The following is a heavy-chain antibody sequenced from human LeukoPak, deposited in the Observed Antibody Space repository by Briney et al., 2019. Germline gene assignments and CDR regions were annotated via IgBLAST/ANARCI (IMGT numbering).Heavy chain of an antibody. CDR3: ARGPADYNKLKPGGRDGYKYKSERTPFDY. CDR1: GFTFSSYW. Sequence: GGSLRLTCAASGFTFSSYWMSWVRQAPGEGLEWVANIKQDGSEKYYVDSVKGRFTISRDNAKNSLYLQMNSLRAEDTAVYYCARGPADYNKLKPGGRDGYKYKSERTPFDYWGQGTLVTVSS. D-gene: IGHD5-24*01. CDR2: IKQDGSEK. J-gene: IGHJ4*02. V-gene: IGHV3-7*01.